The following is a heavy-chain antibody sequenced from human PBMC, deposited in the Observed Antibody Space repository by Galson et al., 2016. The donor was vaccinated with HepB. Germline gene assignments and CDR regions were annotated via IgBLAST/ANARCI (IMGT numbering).Heavy chain of an antibody. CDR2: IYYSGTT. J-gene: IGHJ4*02. Sequence: PLSLTCTVSGGSISSGDYFWSWIRQPPGKGLECIGYIYYSGTTYYNPSLKSRLTVSVDTSKNQFSLNLSSVTAADTAVYYCAREGVTRGGFDYWGQGTLVTVSS. CDR3: AREGVTRGGFDY. V-gene: IGHV4-30-4*01. CDR1: GGSISSGDYF. D-gene: IGHD3-3*01.